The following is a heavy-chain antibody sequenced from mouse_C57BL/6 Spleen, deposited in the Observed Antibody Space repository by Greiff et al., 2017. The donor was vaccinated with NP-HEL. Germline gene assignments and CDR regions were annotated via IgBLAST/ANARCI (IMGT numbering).Heavy chain of an antibody. J-gene: IGHJ2*01. D-gene: IGHD2-2*01. V-gene: IGHV5-17*01. CDR3: ARGDGYDDGYFDY. Sequence: VQLKESGGGLVKPGGSLKLSCAASGFTFSDYGMHWVRQAPEKGLEWVAYISSGSSTIYYADTVKGRFTISRDNAKNTLFLQMTSLRSEDTAMYYCARGDGYDDGYFDYWGQGTTLTVSS. CDR2: ISSGSSTI. CDR1: GFTFSDYG.